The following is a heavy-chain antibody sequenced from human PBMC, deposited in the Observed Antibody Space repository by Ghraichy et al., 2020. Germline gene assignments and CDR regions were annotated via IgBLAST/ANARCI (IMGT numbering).Heavy chain of an antibody. J-gene: IGHJ5*02. CDR3: ARGRHIVVVPAAIGWFDP. Sequence: SQTLSLTCAVYGGSFSGYYWSWIRQPPGKGLEWIGEINHSGSTNYNPSLKSRVTISVDTSKNQFSLKLSSVTAADTAVYYCARGRHIVVVPAAIGWFDPWGQGTLVTVSS. CDR1: GGSFSGYY. V-gene: IGHV4-34*01. CDR2: INHSGST. D-gene: IGHD2-2*02.